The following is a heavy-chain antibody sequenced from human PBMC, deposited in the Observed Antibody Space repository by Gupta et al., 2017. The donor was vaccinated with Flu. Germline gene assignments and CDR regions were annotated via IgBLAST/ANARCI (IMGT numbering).Heavy chain of an antibody. CDR1: GGSISSSGYY. J-gene: IGHJ4*02. V-gene: IGHV4-39*01. Sequence: QLQLQESGPGLVKPSETVSLTCTVSGGSISSSGYYWGWIRQPPGKGLEWIGSIYYSGDTYYNSSLKSRVNISLEKQKQQIYLKLRYVKAEDKAVFYWARVRDNVQFDQCCQVTLVTVSS. CDR3: ARVRDNVQFDQ. D-gene: IGHD1-20*01. CDR2: IYYSGDT.